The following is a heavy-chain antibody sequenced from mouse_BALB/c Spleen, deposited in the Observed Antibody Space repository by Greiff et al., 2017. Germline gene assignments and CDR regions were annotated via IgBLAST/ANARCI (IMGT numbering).Heavy chain of an antibody. CDR2: ISSGGSYT. D-gene: IGHD1-1*01. Sequence: DVQLVESGGGLVQPGGSLKLSCAASGFTFSSYTMSWVRQTPEKRLEWVATISSGGSYTYYPDSVKGRFTISRDNAKNTLYLQMSSLKSEDTAMYYCTRITTVPYYFDYWGQGTTLTVSS. CDR1: GFTFSSYT. J-gene: IGHJ2*01. V-gene: IGHV5-6-4*01. CDR3: TRITTVPYYFDY.